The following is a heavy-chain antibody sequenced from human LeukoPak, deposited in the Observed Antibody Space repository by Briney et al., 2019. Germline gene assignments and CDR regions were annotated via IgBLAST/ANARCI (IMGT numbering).Heavy chain of an antibody. D-gene: IGHD3-10*01. CDR3: ATYGSGTIDY. Sequence: SETLSLTCTVSGGSISSSSYYWGWIRQPPGKGLEWIGSTYYSGSTYYNPSLKSRVTISVDTSKNQFSLKLSSVTAADTAVYYCATYGSGTIDYWGQGTLVTVSS. CDR2: TYYSGST. CDR1: GGSISSSSYY. V-gene: IGHV4-39*07. J-gene: IGHJ4*02.